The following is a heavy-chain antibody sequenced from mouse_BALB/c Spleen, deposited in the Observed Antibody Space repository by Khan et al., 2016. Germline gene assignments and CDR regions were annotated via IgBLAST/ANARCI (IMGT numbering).Heavy chain of an antibody. CDR1: GFTFNTYA. J-gene: IGHJ3*01. CDR2: IRRQSNNYAT. CDR3: VRQRGNYEAWFAY. D-gene: IGHD2-1*01. Sequence: EVQLVESGGGLVQPKGSLKLSCAASGFTFNTYAMNWVRQAPGKGLEWVARIRRQSNNYATYYADSVKDRFTISRDDSQSMLYLQRNNVKTEDTAVYYWVRQRGNYEAWFAYWGQGTLVTVSA. V-gene: IGHV10-1*02.